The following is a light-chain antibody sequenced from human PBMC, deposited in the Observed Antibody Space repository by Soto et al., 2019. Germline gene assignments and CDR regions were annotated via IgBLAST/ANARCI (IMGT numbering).Light chain of an antibody. CDR3: QQYGSSPIT. CDR2: DAS. Sequence: EIVLTQSPGTLSLSPGERATLSCRASQSVSSSYLAWYQQKPGQAPRLLIFDASSRATGISDRFSGSGSGTDFTLTISRLEPEDFAVYYCQQYGSSPITFGQGTRLE. CDR1: QSVSSSY. V-gene: IGKV3-20*01. J-gene: IGKJ5*01.